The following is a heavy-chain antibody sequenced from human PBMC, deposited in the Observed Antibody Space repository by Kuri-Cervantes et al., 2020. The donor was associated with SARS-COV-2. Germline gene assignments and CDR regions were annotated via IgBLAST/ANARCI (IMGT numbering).Heavy chain of an antibody. CDR1: GFTFSSYS. V-gene: IGHV3-30*02. D-gene: IGHD2/OR15-2a*01. Sequence: GGSLRLSCAASGFTFSSYSMNWVRQAPGKGLEWVAFIRYDGSNKYYADSVKGRFTISRDNSKNTLYLQMNSLKTEDTAVYYCTTLLLGYWGQGTLVTVSS. CDR2: IRYDGSNK. J-gene: IGHJ4*02. CDR3: TTLLLGY.